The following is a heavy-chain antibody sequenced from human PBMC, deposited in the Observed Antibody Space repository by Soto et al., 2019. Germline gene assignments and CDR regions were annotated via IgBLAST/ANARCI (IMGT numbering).Heavy chain of an antibody. V-gene: IGHV4-59*01. CDR3: ARAHGSGYYYDSSGYYNNWFDP. CDR1: CGSISSYY. Sequence: SETLSLTCTVSCGSISSYYWSWIRQPPGKGLEWIGYIYYSGSTNYNPSLKSRVTISVDTSKNQFSLKLSSVTAADTAVYYCARAHGSGYYYDSSGYYNNWFDPWGQGTLVTVSS. J-gene: IGHJ5*02. D-gene: IGHD3-22*01. CDR2: IYYSGST.